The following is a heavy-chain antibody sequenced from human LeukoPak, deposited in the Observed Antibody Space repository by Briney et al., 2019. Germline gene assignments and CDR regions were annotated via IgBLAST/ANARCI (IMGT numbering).Heavy chain of an antibody. CDR2: IYYSGST. D-gene: IGHD6-13*01. CDR1: GGSISSYY. V-gene: IGHV4-59*01. Sequence: SETLSLTGTVSGGSISSYYWSWIRQPPGKGLEWIGYIYYSGSTKYNPSLKSRVTISVDTSKNQFSLKLSSVTAADTAVYYCARGASSSGYSSSWLSYFDYWGQGTLVTVSS. CDR3: ARGASSSGYSSSWLSYFDY. J-gene: IGHJ4*02.